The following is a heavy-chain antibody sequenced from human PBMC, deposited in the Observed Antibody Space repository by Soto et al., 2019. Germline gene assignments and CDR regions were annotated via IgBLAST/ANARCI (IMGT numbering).Heavy chain of an antibody. CDR3: ARERTVAGNNY. J-gene: IGHJ4*02. D-gene: IGHD6-19*01. V-gene: IGHV1-8*01. Sequence: QVQLVQSGAEVKKPGASVKVSCKASGYTFTSYDINWVRQATGQGLEWMGWMNPNSGNTGYAQKFQGRVTITRKTSKSKAYMELSSLRSKDTAVYYCARERTVAGNNYWGQGTLVTVSS. CDR1: GYTFTSYD. CDR2: MNPNSGNT.